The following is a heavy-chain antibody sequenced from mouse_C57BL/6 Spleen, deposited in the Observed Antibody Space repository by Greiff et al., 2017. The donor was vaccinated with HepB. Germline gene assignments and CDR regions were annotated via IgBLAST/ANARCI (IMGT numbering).Heavy chain of an antibody. CDR1: GYTFTSYW. V-gene: IGHV1-59*01. CDR2: IDPSDSYT. Sequence: VQLQQPGAELVRPGTSVKLSCKASGYTFTSYWMHWVKQRPGQGLEWIGVIDPSDSYTNYNQKFKGKATLTVDTSSSTAYMQLSSLTSEDSAVYYCASFMGGYAMDYWGQGTSVTVSS. J-gene: IGHJ4*01. D-gene: IGHD1-1*01. CDR3: ASFMGGYAMDY.